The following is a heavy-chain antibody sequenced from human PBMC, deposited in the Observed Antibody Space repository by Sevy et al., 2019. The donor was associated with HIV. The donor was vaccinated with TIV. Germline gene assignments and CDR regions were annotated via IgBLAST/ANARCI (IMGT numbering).Heavy chain of an antibody. CDR2: VYYTGGT. J-gene: IGHJ3*02. CDR1: GGSINSDH. Sequence: SETLSLTCTVSGGSINSDHWNWIRQPPGKGLEWIGYVYYTGGTNYNPSLKNRVTISVDRTKNQLSLKLTFVTAADTAVYYCAGRNDFDIWGQGTMVTVSS. CDR3: AGRNDFDI. V-gene: IGHV4-59*08.